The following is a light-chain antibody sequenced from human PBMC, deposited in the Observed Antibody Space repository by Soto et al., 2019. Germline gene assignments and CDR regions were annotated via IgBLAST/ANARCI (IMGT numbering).Light chain of an antibody. CDR3: QQSYSTPWT. Sequence: DIQMTQSPSTLSASIGDRVTITCRASQSISSYLNWYQQKPGKAPKLLIYAASSLQSGVPSRFSGSGSGTDFTLTISSLQPEDCATYYCQQSYSTPWTFGQGTKVDI. CDR2: AAS. CDR1: QSISSY. J-gene: IGKJ1*01. V-gene: IGKV1-39*01.